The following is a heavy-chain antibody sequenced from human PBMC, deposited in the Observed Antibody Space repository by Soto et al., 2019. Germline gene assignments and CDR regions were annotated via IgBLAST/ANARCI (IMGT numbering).Heavy chain of an antibody. CDR1: GYTFTSCG. CDR2: ISPYKGNT. CDR3: ARDLDGSGSYYRDY. V-gene: IGHV1-18*01. Sequence: ASVKVSCKASGYTFTSCGISWVRQAPGQGLEWMGWISPYKGNTNYAQKLQGRVTMTTDTSTSIPHMELRSLRSDDTAVYYCARDLDGSGSYYRDYWAQGTMVTVSS. D-gene: IGHD3-10*01. J-gene: IGHJ4*02.